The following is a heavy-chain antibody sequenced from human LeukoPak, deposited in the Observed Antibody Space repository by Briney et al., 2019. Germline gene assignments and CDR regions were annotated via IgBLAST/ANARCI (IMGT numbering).Heavy chain of an antibody. CDR2: IKQDGSEK. Sequence: GGSLRLSCAASGFTFSSYWMTWVRQAPGKGLEWVANIKQDGSEKSYVDSVKGRFTISRDNAKNSLYLQMNSLRAEDTAVYFCARSPRDTQYAIFDYWGLGTLVTVSS. V-gene: IGHV3-7*01. D-gene: IGHD2-8*01. CDR1: GFTFSSYW. CDR3: ARSPRDTQYAIFDY. J-gene: IGHJ4*02.